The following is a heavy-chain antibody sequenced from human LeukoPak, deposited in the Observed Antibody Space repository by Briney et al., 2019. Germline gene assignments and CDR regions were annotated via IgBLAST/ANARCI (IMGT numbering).Heavy chain of an antibody. CDR3: AGGETPLYCSSTSCYSFDY. J-gene: IGHJ4*02. Sequence: GASVKVSCKASGGTFSSYAISWVRQAPGQGLEWMGGIIPIFGTANYAQKFQGRVTITTDESTSTAYVELSSLRSEDTAVYYCAGGETPLYCSSTSCYSFDYWGQGTLVTVSS. CDR1: GGTFSSYA. D-gene: IGHD2-2*01. CDR2: IIPIFGTA. V-gene: IGHV1-69*05.